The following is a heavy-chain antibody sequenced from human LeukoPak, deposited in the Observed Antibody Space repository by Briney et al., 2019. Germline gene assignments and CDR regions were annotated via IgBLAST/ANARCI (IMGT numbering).Heavy chain of an antibody. V-gene: IGHV4-39*01. Sequence: MPSETLSLTCSVSGGSISSSSYFWGWIRQPPGKGLEWIASVHYSGSTYQNPSLKSRLTISIDTSKNQFSLKLSSVPAADTAVYFCARQLYVSGSYYAPMDVWGKGTTVTISS. J-gene: IGHJ6*03. CDR3: ARQLYVSGSYYAPMDV. CDR1: GGSISSSSYF. D-gene: IGHD3-10*01. CDR2: VHYSGST.